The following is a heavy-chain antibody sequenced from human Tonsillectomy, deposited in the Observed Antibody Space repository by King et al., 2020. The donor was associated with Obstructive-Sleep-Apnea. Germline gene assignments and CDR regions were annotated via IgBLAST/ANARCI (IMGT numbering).Heavy chain of an antibody. Sequence: VQLVESGGGVVQPGRSLRLSCAASGFTFSDSGMHWVRQTPGKGLEWVSFIRFDGSENYYADSVKGRFTISRDNSRNTLYLYMNSLRVEDTAVYYCARPGVGASSIIEYWGQGTLVTVSS. J-gene: IGHJ4*02. CDR2: IRFDGSEN. V-gene: IGHV3-30*02. CDR3: ARPGVGASSIIEY. D-gene: IGHD1-26*01. CDR1: GFTFSDSG.